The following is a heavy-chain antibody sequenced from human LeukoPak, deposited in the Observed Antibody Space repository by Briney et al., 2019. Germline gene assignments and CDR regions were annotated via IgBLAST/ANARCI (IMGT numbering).Heavy chain of an antibody. Sequence: PSETLSLTCTVSGGSINSGGYYWSWIRQHPGKGLEWIGYIYYTGSTYYNPSLKSRGTISVDTSKNQFSLKLRSVTAADTAVYYCARGFGEFRFDYWGQGTLVTVSS. J-gene: IGHJ4*02. CDR2: IYYTGST. CDR3: ARGFGEFRFDY. CDR1: GGSINSGGYY. D-gene: IGHD3-10*01. V-gene: IGHV4-31*03.